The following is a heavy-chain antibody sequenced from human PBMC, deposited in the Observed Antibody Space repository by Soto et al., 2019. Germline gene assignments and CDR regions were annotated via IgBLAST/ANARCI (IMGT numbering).Heavy chain of an antibody. CDR3: ASTGIVGATYDY. D-gene: IGHD1-26*01. J-gene: IGHJ4*02. V-gene: IGHV3-33*01. CDR1: GFTFSSYG. Sequence: PGGSLRLSCAASGFTFSSYGMHWVRQAPGKGLEWVAVIWYDGSNKYYADSVKGRFTISRDNSKNTLYLQMNSLRAEDTAVYYCASTGIVGATYDYWGQGTLVTVSS. CDR2: IWYDGSNK.